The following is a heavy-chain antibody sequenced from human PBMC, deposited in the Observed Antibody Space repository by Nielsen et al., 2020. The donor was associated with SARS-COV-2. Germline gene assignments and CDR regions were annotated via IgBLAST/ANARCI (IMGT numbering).Heavy chain of an antibody. D-gene: IGHD5-24*01. CDR1: GGSISSSSYY. J-gene: IGHJ6*03. V-gene: IGHV4-39*01. CDR2: IYYSGST. Sequence: SETLSLTCTVSGGSISSSSYYWGWIRQPPGKGLEWIGSIYYSGSTYYNPSLKSRVTISVDTSKNQFSLKLSSVTAADTAVYYCARLRMAYYMDVWGKGTTVTVSS. CDR3: ARLRMAYYMDV.